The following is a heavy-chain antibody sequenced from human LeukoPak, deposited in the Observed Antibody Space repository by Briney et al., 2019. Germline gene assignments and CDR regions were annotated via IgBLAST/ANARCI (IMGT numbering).Heavy chain of an antibody. D-gene: IGHD2-8*01. CDR1: GYTFTSYY. Sequence: ASVKVSCKASGYTFTSYYIHWVRQAPGEGLEWMGIINPSGGSTSYAQKFQGRVTMTRDMSTSTVYMELSSLRSEDTAVYYCARDRKYCTNGVCLDAFDIWGQGTMVTVSS. CDR3: ARDRKYCTNGVCLDAFDI. J-gene: IGHJ3*02. V-gene: IGHV1-46*01. CDR2: INPSGGST.